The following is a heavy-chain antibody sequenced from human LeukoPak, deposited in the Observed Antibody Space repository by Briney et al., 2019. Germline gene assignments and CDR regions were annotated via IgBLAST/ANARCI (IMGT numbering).Heavy chain of an antibody. Sequence: GGSLRLSCAASGFSFINAWMSWVRQAPGKGLEWVGVIKSKTDGGTTDYAAPVKGRFTISRDDSKNTAYLQMNSLKTEDTAVCYCTRSVGSGSSISGHWGQGTLVTVSS. CDR1: GFSFINAW. V-gene: IGHV3-15*01. CDR2: IKSKTDGGTT. D-gene: IGHD3-10*01. CDR3: TRSVGSGSSISGH. J-gene: IGHJ1*01.